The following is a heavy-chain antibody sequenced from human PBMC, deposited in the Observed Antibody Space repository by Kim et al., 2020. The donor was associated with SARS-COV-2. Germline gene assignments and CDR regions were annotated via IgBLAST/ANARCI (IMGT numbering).Heavy chain of an antibody. D-gene: IGHD6-13*01. V-gene: IGHV7-4-1*02. CDR1: GYTFTSYA. Sequence: ASVKVSCKASGYTFTSYAMNWVRQAPGQGLEWMGWINTNTGNPTYAQGFTGRFVFSLDTSVSTAYLQISSLKAEDTAVYYCARGAAAGTIYGMDVWGQGTTVTVSS. CDR3: ARGAAAGTIYGMDV. CDR2: INTNTGNP. J-gene: IGHJ6*02.